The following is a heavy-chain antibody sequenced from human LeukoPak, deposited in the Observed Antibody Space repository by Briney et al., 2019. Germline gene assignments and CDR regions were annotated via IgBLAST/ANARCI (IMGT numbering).Heavy chain of an antibody. J-gene: IGHJ6*02. CDR3: TKGVVPAGSTGGDHYALDV. D-gene: IGHD2-2*01. CDR1: GITFSNYG. V-gene: IGHV3-33*06. Sequence: GGSLRLSCVASGITFSNYGMHWVRQAPGKGLEWVAGIWYDGSNKNYVDSVKGRFTISRDNSKNTLFLDMNSLRVEDTGVYFCTKGVVPAGSTGGDHYALDVWGQGTTVTVSS. CDR2: IWYDGSNK.